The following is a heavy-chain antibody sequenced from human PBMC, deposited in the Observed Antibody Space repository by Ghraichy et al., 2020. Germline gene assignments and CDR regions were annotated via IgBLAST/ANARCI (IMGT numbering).Heavy chain of an antibody. V-gene: IGHV3-11*06. CDR2: ISRNGRDT. J-gene: IGHJ5*02. CDR3: VREGQELGKSGFDL. CDR1: GFRFRDYY. Sequence: GGSLRLSCAASGFRFRDYYMSWIRQAPGKGLEWVSLISRNGRDTNYADSVRGRFTISRDNAKNSLYLQLNTLRAEDTAVYYCVREGQELGKSGFDLWGQGTLVTVSS. D-gene: IGHD1-7*01.